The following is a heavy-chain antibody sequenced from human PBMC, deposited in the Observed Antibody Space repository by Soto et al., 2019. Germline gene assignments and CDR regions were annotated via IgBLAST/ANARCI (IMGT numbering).Heavy chain of an antibody. CDR1: GFTFSSYA. CDR2: ISYDGSNK. V-gene: IGHV3-30-3*01. J-gene: IGHJ6*02. Sequence: ALRLSCAASGFTFSSYAMHWVRQAPGKGLEWVAVISYDGSNKYYADSVKGRFTISRDNSKNTLYLQMNSLRAEDTAVYYCARDLGVVVPAIYGMDVCGQGTTVTVSS. CDR3: ARDLGVVVPAIYGMDV. D-gene: IGHD2-2*01.